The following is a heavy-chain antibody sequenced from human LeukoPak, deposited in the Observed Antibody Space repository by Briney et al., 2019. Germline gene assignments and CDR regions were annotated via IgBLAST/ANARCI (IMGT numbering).Heavy chain of an antibody. J-gene: IGHJ4*02. V-gene: IGHV4-39*07. Sequence: SETLSLTCTVSGVSVSSYYWGWIRQPPGKGLEWIGSIYYSGSTYYNPSLKSRVTISVDTSKNQFSLKLSSVTAADTAVYYCARDDTAMVIGSFDYWGQGTLVTVSS. CDR2: IYYSGST. D-gene: IGHD5-18*01. CDR3: ARDDTAMVIGSFDY. CDR1: GVSVSSYY.